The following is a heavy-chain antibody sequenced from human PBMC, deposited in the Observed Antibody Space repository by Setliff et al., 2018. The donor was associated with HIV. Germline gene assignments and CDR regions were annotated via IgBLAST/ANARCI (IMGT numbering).Heavy chain of an antibody. D-gene: IGHD2-21*02. V-gene: IGHV4-61*01. Sequence: SETLSLTCSVSGASVSSSSYYWGWVRQPPGKGLEWIGYIYDRGITDHNPSLEGRLTMSVDTSKNQVSLRLKSVTTADTAVYFCARELYGGNSRPFDYWGQGALVTVSS. CDR1: GASVSSSSYY. J-gene: IGHJ4*02. CDR2: IYDRGIT. CDR3: ARELYGGNSRPFDY.